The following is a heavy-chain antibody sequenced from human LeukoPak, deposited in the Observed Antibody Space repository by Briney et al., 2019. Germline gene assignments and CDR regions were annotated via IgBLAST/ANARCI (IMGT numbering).Heavy chain of an antibody. V-gene: IGHV3-66*01. Sequence: RAGGSLRLSCAASGFTVSSNYMSWVRQAPGKGLEWVSVIYSGGSTYYADSVKGRFTISRDNSKNTLYLQMNSLRAGDTAVYYCARDSTVTVNWGQGTLVTVSS. CDR3: ARDSTVTVN. CDR2: IYSGGST. CDR1: GFTVSSNY. D-gene: IGHD4-17*01. J-gene: IGHJ4*02.